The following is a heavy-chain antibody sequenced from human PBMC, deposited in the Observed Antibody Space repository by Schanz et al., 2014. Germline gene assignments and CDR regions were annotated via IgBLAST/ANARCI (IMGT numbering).Heavy chain of an antibody. CDR3: ARENSSGYSPAVTYYIDV. V-gene: IGHV3-30-3*01. CDR1: GLIFSTYT. J-gene: IGHJ6*03. D-gene: IGHD3-22*01. Sequence: VQLVESGGGLVRPGGSLRLSCTTSGLIFSTYTLNWVRQAPGKGLEWVAQISHDGHRDFYADSVKGRFTVSRDNNWKTLSLQMNSLRSDETAIYHCARENSSGYSPAVTYYIDVWGKGTTVTVSS. CDR2: ISHDGHRD.